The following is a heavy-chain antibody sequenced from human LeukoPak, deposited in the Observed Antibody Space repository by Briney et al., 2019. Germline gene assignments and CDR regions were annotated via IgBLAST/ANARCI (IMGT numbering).Heavy chain of an antibody. CDR1: GFTFNSYG. V-gene: IGHV3-NL1*01. CDR2: IYSGGST. J-gene: IGHJ3*02. D-gene: IGHD3-22*01. Sequence: PGGSLRLSCAASGFTFNSYGMDWVRQAPGKGLEWVSGIYSGGSTYYVDSVKGRFTISRDNSKNTLVLQMNSLRADDTAVYYCASDAQPDYYDSRTDAFDIWGQGTMVTVSS. CDR3: ASDAQPDYYDSRTDAFDI.